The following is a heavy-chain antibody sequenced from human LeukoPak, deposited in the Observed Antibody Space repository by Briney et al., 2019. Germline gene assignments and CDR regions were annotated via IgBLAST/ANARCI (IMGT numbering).Heavy chain of an antibody. D-gene: IGHD2-2*01. CDR2: IDPSSRGT. Sequence: ASVEVSCKASGYTFTNYRIHWVRQAPGQGLEWMGWIDPSSRGTDYAQKFQGRVTMTRDTSINTAYMELSRLTSDDTAIFYCVRGDIVVESPAHYFDPWDQGTLVTVSS. CDR3: VRGDIVVESPAHYFDP. CDR1: GYTFTNYR. J-gene: IGHJ5*02. V-gene: IGHV1-2*02.